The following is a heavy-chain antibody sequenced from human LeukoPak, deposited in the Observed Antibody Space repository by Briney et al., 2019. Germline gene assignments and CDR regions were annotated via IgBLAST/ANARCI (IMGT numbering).Heavy chain of an antibody. J-gene: IGHJ6*02. CDR2: IWYDGSNK. Sequence: GRSLRLSCAASGFTFSSYGMHWVRQAPGKGLEWVAVIWYDGSNKYYADSVKGRFTISRDNSKNTLYLQMNSLRAEDTAVYYCARDTPFYYGMDVWGQGTTVTVSS. CDR1: GFTFSSYG. V-gene: IGHV3-33*01. CDR3: ARDTPFYYGMDV.